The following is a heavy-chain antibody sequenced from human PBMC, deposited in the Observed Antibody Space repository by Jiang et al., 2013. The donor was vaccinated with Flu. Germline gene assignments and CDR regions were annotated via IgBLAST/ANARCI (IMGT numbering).Heavy chain of an antibody. CDR3: ARGGSGMTVSLFDH. J-gene: IGHJ4*02. Sequence: VQLVESGGGLVQPGGSLRISCAASGFAFSSYWMHWVRQAPGKGLVWVSRINSDGSSAIYADSVKGRFTISRDNAKNTLYLQMNGLRGDDTALYFCARGGSGMTVSLFDHWGQGSLVTVSS. D-gene: IGHD6-19*01. CDR1: GFAFSSYW. V-gene: IGHV3-74*01. CDR2: INSDGSSA.